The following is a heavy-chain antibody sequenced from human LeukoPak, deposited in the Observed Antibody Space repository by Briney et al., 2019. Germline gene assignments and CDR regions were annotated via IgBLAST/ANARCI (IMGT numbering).Heavy chain of an antibody. J-gene: IGHJ4*02. V-gene: IGHV3-64D*06. Sequence: GGSLRLSCSASGFTFSSYAMHWVRQAPGKGLEYVSAISSNGGSTYYADSVKGRFTISRDNSKNTLYLQMSSLRAEDTAVYYCAGGTGFIIKDWGQGTLVTVSS. CDR3: AGGTGFIIKD. D-gene: IGHD3-9*01. CDR2: ISSNGGST. CDR1: GFTFSSYA.